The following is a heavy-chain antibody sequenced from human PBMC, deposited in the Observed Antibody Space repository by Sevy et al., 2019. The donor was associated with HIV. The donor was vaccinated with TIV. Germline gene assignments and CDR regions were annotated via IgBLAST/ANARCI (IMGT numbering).Heavy chain of an antibody. J-gene: IGHJ3*02. CDR3: ARSIERQLDAFDI. CDR2: IYSYGET. Sequence: SETLSLTCTVSGASIRDSSYYWAWIRQPPGKGLEWIGNIYSYGETYYNSSLKSRVTISVDTSKNQFSLSLTAVTAADTAFYFCARSIERQLDAFDIWGQGTMVTVSS. V-gene: IGHV4-39*01. CDR1: GASIRDSSYY. D-gene: IGHD1-1*01.